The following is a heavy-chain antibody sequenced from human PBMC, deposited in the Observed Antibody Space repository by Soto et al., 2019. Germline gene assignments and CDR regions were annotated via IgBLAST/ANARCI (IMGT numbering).Heavy chain of an antibody. V-gene: IGHV4-59*08. J-gene: IGHJ4*02. Sequence: QVQLQESGPGLVKPSETLSLTCSVSGGSISSYYWSWIRQSPGKGLEWIGYIYYTGNTKYNPSLKSRVTMSVDTSKSQISLKLSSVTAADTAVYYCARHGYSSAWYGSWDYWGQGTLVTVSS. CDR3: ARHGYSSAWYGSWDY. CDR1: GGSISSYY. D-gene: IGHD6-19*01. CDR2: IYYTGNT.